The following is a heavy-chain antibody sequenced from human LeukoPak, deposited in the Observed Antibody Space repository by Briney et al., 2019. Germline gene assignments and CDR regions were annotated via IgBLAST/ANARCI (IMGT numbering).Heavy chain of an antibody. CDR1: GGSFSGYY. CDR3: ARERYGSGSEAFDI. CDR2: INHSGST. J-gene: IGHJ3*02. Sequence: PSETLSLTCAVYGGSFSGYYWSWIRQPPGKGLKWIGEINHSGSTNYNPSLKSRVTISVDTSKNQFSLKLSSVTAADTAVYYCARERYGSGSEAFDIWGQGTMVTVSS. V-gene: IGHV4-34*01. D-gene: IGHD3-10*01.